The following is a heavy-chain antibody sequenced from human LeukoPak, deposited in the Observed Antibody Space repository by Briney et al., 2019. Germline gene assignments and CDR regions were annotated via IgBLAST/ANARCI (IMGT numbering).Heavy chain of an antibody. J-gene: IGHJ4*02. CDR3: ARLSGDCSGGSCYSLGY. D-gene: IGHD2-15*01. CDR1: GYSFTSYW. V-gene: IGHV5-51*01. CDR2: IYPGDSDT. Sequence: GESLKISCKGSGYSFTSYWIGWGRQMSGKGLEGMGIIYPGDSDTRYSPSFQGQVPISADKSISTAYLQWSSLKAPDTAMYYCARLSGDCSGGSCYSLGYWGQGTLVTVSS.